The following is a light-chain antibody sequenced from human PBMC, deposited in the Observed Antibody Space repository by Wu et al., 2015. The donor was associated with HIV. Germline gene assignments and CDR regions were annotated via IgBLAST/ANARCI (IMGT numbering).Light chain of an antibody. V-gene: IGKV3-20*01. CDR3: QQYDNSRTWT. Sequence: EIVLTQSPGTLSSSPGERATLSCRASQSVSSSYLAWYQQKPGQAPRLLIYGASSWATGIPDRFSGSGSGTDFTLTISRLEPEDFAVYYCQQYDNSRTWTFGQGTKVEIK. CDR2: GAS. J-gene: IGKJ1*01. CDR1: QSVSSSY.